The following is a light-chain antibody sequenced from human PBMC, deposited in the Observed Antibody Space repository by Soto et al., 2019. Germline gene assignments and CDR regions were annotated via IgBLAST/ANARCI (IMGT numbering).Light chain of an antibody. CDR3: NSYAGSNNVV. Sequence: QSVLTQPPSASGSPGPSVTISCTGTSSDVGGYNYVSWYQQHPGKAPKLMIYEVSKRPSGVPDRFSGSKSGNTASLTVSGLQAEDEADYYCNSYAGSNNVVFGGGTKLTV. CDR2: EVS. J-gene: IGLJ2*01. V-gene: IGLV2-8*01. CDR1: SSDVGGYNY.